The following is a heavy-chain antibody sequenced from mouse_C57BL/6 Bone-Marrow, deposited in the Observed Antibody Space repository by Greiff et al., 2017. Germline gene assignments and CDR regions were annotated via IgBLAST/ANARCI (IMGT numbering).Heavy chain of an antibody. J-gene: IGHJ1*03. CDR3: ARERVYYGSRGGYFDV. Sequence: QVQLQQPGAELVRPGSSVKLSCKASGYTFTSYWMDWVKQRPGQGLEWIGNIYPSDSETHYNQKFKDKATLTVAKSSSTAYMQLSSLTSEDSAVYYCARERVYYGSRGGYFDVWGTGTTVTVSS. CDR2: IYPSDSET. D-gene: IGHD1-1*01. V-gene: IGHV1-61*01. CDR1: GYTFTSYW.